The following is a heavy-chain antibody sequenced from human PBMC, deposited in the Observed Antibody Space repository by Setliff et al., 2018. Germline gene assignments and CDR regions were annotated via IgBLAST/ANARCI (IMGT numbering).Heavy chain of an antibody. V-gene: IGHV4-4*07. J-gene: IGHJ4*02. Sequence: SETLSLTCTVSGGSISSYYWSWIRQPAGKGLEWIGRIYTSGSTNYNPSLKSRVTMSVDTSKNQFSLKLSSVTAADMAVYYCARSGRGYYDSSGQFDYWGQGTLVTVSS. D-gene: IGHD3-22*01. CDR2: IYTSGST. CDR3: ARSGRGYYDSSGQFDY. CDR1: GGSISSYY.